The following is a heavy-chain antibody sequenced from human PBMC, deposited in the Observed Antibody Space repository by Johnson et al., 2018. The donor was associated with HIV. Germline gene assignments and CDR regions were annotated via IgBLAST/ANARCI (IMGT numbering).Heavy chain of an antibody. J-gene: IGHJ3*02. CDR3: AKDEHWLNDAFDI. D-gene: IGHD6-19*01. CDR1: GFTFSSFA. CDR2: ISYDGSNK. Sequence: QMLLVESGGGLVQPGRSLRLPCAASGFTFSSFALHWVRQAPGKGLEWVALISYDGSNKYYADSVKGRFTISRDNSKNTLYLQMNSLRAEDTAVYYCAKDEHWLNDAFDIWGQGTMVTVSS. V-gene: IGHV3-30-3*01.